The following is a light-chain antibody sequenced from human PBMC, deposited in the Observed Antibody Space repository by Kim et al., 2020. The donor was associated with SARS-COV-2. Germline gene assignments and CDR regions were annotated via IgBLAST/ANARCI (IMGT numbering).Light chain of an antibody. CDR3: QAWDSRTGV. V-gene: IGLV3-1*01. CDR1: KLGDKY. J-gene: IGLJ1*01. CDR2: QDN. Sequence: SYELTQPPSVSVSPGQTASITCSGDKLGDKYACWFQQKPGQSPVLVIYQDNKRPSGIPERFSGSNSGNTVTLTISGTQAMDEADYYCQAWDSRTGVFGTGTKVTVL.